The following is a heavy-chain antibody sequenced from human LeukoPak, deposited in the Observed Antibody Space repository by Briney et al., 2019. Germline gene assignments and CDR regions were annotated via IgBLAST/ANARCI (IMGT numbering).Heavy chain of an antibody. CDR3: ARARWTSTVTTYYLDY. Sequence: GASVKVSFKASGYTFTSYAIHWVRQAPGQRLEWMGWINAGNGNTKYSQNFQGRVTITRDTSASTAYMELSSLRSEDTAVYYCARARWTSTVTTYYLDYWGQGTLVTVSS. J-gene: IGHJ4*02. CDR1: GYTFTSYA. D-gene: IGHD4-17*01. CDR2: INAGNGNT. V-gene: IGHV1-3*01.